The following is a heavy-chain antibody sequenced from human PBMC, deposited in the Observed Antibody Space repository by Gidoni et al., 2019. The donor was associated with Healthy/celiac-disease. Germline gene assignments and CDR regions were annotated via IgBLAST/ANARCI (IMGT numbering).Heavy chain of an antibody. CDR1: GFTFSSYA. Sequence: EVQLVESGGGLVQPGGSLRLSCAASGFTFSSYAMSWVRQAPGTGLEWVSAVSGSGGSTYYADSLKGRFTISRDNSKNTLYLQMNSLRAEDTAVYYCAKDRIPSDTMIVLLDYWGQGTLVTVSS. D-gene: IGHD3-22*01. CDR3: AKDRIPSDTMIVLLDY. V-gene: IGHV3-23*04. J-gene: IGHJ4*02. CDR2: VSGSGGST.